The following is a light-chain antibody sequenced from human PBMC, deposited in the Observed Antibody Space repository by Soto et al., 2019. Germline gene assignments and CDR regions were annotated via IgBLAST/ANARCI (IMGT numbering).Light chain of an antibody. CDR2: WAS. CDR3: QQYYSSPPT. CDR1: QSVLYSSNNKNY. J-gene: IGKJ1*01. V-gene: IGKV4-1*01. Sequence: DIVMTQSPDSLAVSLGERATINCKSSQSVLYSSNNKNYLAWSQQKPGQPPKLLIYWASTRESGVPDRFSGSGSGTDFALTISSLQAEDVAVYYCQQYYSSPPTFGQGTKVAIK.